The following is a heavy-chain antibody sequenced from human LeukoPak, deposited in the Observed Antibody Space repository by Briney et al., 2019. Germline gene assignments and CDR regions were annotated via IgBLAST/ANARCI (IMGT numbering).Heavy chain of an antibody. CDR1: GYTFTDYY. CDR2: ISAYNGNT. Sequence: ASVKVSCKASGYTFTDYYMHWVRQAPGQGLEWMGWISAYNGNTNYAQKLQGRVTMTTDTSTRIAYMELRSLRSDDTAVYYCARMMVRGASTAFDIWGQGTMVTVSS. J-gene: IGHJ3*02. D-gene: IGHD3-10*01. V-gene: IGHV1-18*04. CDR3: ARMMVRGASTAFDI.